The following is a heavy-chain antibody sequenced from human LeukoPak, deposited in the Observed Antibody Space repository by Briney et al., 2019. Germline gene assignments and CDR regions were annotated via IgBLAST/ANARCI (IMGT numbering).Heavy chain of an antibody. D-gene: IGHD5-18*01. CDR2: IYYSGST. J-gene: IGHJ4*02. Sequence: SETLSLTCTVSGGSISSYYWSWIRQPPGKGLEWIGYIYYSGSTNYNPSLKSRVTISVDTSKNQFSLRLSSVTAADTAVYYCATLPLYSYNKAVDFWGQGTLVTVSS. CDR1: GGSISSYY. V-gene: IGHV4-59*12. CDR3: ATLPLYSYNKAVDF.